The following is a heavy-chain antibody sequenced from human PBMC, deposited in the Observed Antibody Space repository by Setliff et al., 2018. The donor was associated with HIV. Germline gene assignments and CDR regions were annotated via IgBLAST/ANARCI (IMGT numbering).Heavy chain of an antibody. D-gene: IGHD1-26*01. CDR3: ATSEWELIDFDY. CDR2: IYFSGRT. V-gene: IGHV4-39*01. CDR1: GGSISSSSYY. J-gene: IGHJ4*02. Sequence: PSETLSLTCTVFGGSISSSSYYWGWIRQPPGKGLEWIGSIYFSGRTYYNPSLKSRVTMSVDTSKHQFSLNLNSVTAADTAVYFYATSEWELIDFDYWGQGTLVTVS.